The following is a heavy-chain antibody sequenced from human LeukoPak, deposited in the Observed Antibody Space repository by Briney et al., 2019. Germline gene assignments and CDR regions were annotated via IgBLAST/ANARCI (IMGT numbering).Heavy chain of an antibody. V-gene: IGHV1-69*06. CDR1: GYTFTSNA. Sequence: SVKVSCKASGYTFTSNALGWVRQAPGQGLEWMGGIIPIFGTANYAQKFQGRVTITADKSTSTAYMELSSLRSEDTAVYYCARVLRFLEWLLPSDAFDIWGQGTMVTVSS. CDR3: ARVLRFLEWLLPSDAFDI. D-gene: IGHD3-3*01. J-gene: IGHJ3*02. CDR2: IIPIFGTA.